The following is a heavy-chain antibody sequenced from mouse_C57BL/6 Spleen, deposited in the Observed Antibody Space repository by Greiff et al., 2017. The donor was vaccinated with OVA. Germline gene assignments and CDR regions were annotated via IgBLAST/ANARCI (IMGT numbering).Heavy chain of an antibody. CDR3: ARAVYDGYYVGYFDV. CDR2: INPGSGGT. J-gene: IGHJ1*03. CDR1: GYAFTNYL. Sequence: VQRVESGAELVRPGTSVKVSCKASGYAFTNYLIEWVKQRPGQGLEWIGVINPGSGGTNYNEKFKGKATLTADKSSSTAYMQLSSLTSEDSAVYFCARAVYDGYYVGYFDVWGTGTTVTVSS. D-gene: IGHD2-3*01. V-gene: IGHV1-54*01.